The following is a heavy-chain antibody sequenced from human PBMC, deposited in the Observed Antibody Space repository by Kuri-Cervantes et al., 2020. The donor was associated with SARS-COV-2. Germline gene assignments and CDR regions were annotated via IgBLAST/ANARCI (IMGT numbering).Heavy chain of an antibody. CDR1: GFTFSSYW. J-gene: IGHJ6*02. CDR2: INSDGSST. V-gene: IGHV3-74*01. Sequence: LSLTCAASGFTFSSYWMHWVRQAPGKGLVWVSRINSDGSSTSYADSVKGRFTISRDNAKNTLYLQMNSLRAEDTAVYYCARILTDCSSTSCPYYYYGMDVWGQGTTVTVSS. D-gene: IGHD2-2*01. CDR3: ARILTDCSSTSCPYYYYGMDV.